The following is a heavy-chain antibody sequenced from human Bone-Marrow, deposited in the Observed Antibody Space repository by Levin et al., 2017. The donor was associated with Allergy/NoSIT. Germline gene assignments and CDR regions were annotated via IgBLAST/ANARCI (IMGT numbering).Heavy chain of an antibody. Sequence: LSLTCAASGFTFSDAWMNWVRQAPGKGLEWVGRINTKVDGETTDYAAPVKGRFSISRDDSKNTLYLQMSDLKTEDTAVYYCTTDPSTAVVATGCWGQGTLVTVSS. CDR2: INTKVDGETT. V-gene: IGHV3-15*07. D-gene: IGHD6-19*01. CDR3: TTDPSTAVVATGC. J-gene: IGHJ1*01. CDR1: GFTFSDAW.